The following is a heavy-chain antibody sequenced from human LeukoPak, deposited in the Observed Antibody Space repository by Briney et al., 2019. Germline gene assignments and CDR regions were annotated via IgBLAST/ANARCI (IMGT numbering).Heavy chain of an antibody. D-gene: IGHD3-22*01. Sequence: GTSLRLSCAVSGFTIRIYGMHWVRQAPGKGLVWVSRISDGGSTTTYADSVKGRFTISRDNAKNTLYLQMNGLRAEDTAVYYCSRSAYYDGSGNYYDYWGQGTLVTVSS. V-gene: IGHV3-74*01. CDR3: SRSAYYDGSGNYYDY. J-gene: IGHJ4*02. CDR2: ISDGGSTT. CDR1: GFTIRIYG.